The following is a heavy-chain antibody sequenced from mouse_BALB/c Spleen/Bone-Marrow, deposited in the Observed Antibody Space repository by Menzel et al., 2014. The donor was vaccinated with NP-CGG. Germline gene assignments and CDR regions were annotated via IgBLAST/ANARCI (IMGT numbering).Heavy chain of an antibody. CDR2: IRSKSNNYAT. CDR1: GFTFYTYA. D-gene: IGHD1-1*01. V-gene: IGHV10-1*02. Sequence: AQLKQSGGGLVQPKGSLKLSCAASGFTFYTYAMNWVRQAPGKGLEWVARIRSKSNNYATYYADSVKDRFTISRDDSQSMLYLQMNNLKTEDTAMYYCVRQRYYCGSSDWCFDVWGAGTTVTVSS. CDR3: VRQRYYCGSSDWCFDV. J-gene: IGHJ1*01.